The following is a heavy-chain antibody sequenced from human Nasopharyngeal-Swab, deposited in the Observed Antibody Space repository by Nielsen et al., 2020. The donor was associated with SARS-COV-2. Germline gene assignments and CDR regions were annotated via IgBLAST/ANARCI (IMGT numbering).Heavy chain of an antibody. CDR3: ARVHWDLGAFDI. J-gene: IGHJ3*02. Sequence: LRLSCAISGASVSSNSAAWNWIRQSPSRGLEWLGRTYYRSKWYNDYAVSVKSRITINPDTSKNQFSLQLNSVTPEDTAVYYCARVHWDLGAFDIWGQGTMVTVSS. D-gene: IGHD7-27*01. V-gene: IGHV6-1*01. CDR2: TYYRSKWYN. CDR1: GASVSSNSAA.